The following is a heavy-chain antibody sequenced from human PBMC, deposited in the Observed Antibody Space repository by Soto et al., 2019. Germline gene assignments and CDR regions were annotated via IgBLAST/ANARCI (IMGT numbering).Heavy chain of an antibody. V-gene: IGHV1-18*01. CDR2: ISAYNGNT. CDR1: GYTFTSYG. D-gene: IGHD3-22*01. CDR3: ARDQVCYDSSGYFGT. J-gene: IGHJ5*02. Sequence: QVQLVQSGAEVKKPGASVKVSCKASGYTFTSYGISWVRQAPGQGLEWMGWISAYNGNTNYAQKRQGRVTMTTDTATSTTYMELRSLRSDDTAVDYCARDQVCYDSSGYFGTWGQGTLVTVSS.